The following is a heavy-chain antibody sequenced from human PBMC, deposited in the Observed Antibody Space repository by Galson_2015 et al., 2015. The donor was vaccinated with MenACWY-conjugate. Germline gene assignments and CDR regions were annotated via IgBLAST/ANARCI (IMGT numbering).Heavy chain of an antibody. J-gene: IGHJ5*02. D-gene: IGHD5-18*01. CDR2: TYYRSKWYN. Sequence: CAISGDSVSSNSAAWNWIRQSPSRGLEWLGRTYYRSKWYNDYAVSVKSRITINPDTSKNQFSLQLNSVTPEDTAVYYCARVGDTAMVTWFDPWGQGTLVTVSS. CDR1: GDSVSSNSAA. CDR3: ARVGDTAMVTWFDP. V-gene: IGHV6-1*01.